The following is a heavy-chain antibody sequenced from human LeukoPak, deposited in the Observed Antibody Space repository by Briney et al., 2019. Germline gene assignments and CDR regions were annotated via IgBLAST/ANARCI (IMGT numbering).Heavy chain of an antibody. CDR1: GFAFSSYG. D-gene: IGHD4-17*01. CDR3: AREPQPTTVTKGLWGSSQTTRDYGMDV. Sequence: GRSLRLSCAASGFAFSSYGIHWVRQAPGKGLEWVAVIWYGGDNKYYADSVKGRFTISRDNSKNTLYLQMNSLRAEDTAVYYCAREPQPTTVTKGLWGSSQTTRDYGMDVWGQGTTVTVSS. J-gene: IGHJ6*02. V-gene: IGHV3-33*01. CDR2: IWYGGDNK.